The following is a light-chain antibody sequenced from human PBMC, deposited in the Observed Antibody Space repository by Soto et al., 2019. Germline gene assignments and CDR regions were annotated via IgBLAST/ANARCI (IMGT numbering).Light chain of an antibody. J-gene: IGKJ2*01. Sequence: DIVMTQSPDSLAVSLSERATINCKSSQSVLYSSNNKNYLAWYQQKPGQPPKLLIYWASARESGVPDRFSGSGSGTDFTLTISSVQAEDVAVYYCQQYYTTPSYTFGQGTKLEIK. V-gene: IGKV4-1*01. CDR3: QQYYTTPSYT. CDR1: QSVLYSSNNKNY. CDR2: WAS.